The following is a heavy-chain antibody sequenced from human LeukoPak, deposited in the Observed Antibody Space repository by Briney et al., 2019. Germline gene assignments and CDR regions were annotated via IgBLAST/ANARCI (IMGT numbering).Heavy chain of an antibody. CDR2: ISNSGSSI. CDR3: GRGHWGLDY. V-gene: IGHV3-11*04. D-gene: IGHD7-27*01. CDR1: GFTFSSYA. Sequence: GGSLRLSCAASGFTFSSYAMSWIRQAPGKGLEWVSYISNSGSSIYYADSVKGRFTTSRDNAKSSLYLQMNSLRAEDTAVYYCGRGHWGLDYWGQGALVTVSS. J-gene: IGHJ4*02.